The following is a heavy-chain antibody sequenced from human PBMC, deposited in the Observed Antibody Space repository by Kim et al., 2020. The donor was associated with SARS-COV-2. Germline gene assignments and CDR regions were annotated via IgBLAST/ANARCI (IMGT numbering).Heavy chain of an antibody. D-gene: IGHD3-10*01. V-gene: IGHV5-51*01. Sequence: SPSFQGQVTISADKSISTAYLQWSSLKASDTAMYYCARQDEMVRGQYMDVWGQGTTVTVSS. J-gene: IGHJ6*02. CDR3: ARQDEMVRGQYMDV.